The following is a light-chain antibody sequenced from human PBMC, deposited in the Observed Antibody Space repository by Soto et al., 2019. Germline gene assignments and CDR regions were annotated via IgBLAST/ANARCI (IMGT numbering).Light chain of an antibody. CDR1: QSLNDW. CDR3: QQYNGYSWA. Sequence: DMQMTQSPSTLSASVGDRVTSTCRASQSLNDWLAWFQQKPGKAPNLLIYKVSNLESGVPSRFSGSGSGTEFTLTISSLQPDDFATYYCQQYNGYSWAFGQGTKVEIK. V-gene: IGKV1-5*03. CDR2: KVS. J-gene: IGKJ1*01.